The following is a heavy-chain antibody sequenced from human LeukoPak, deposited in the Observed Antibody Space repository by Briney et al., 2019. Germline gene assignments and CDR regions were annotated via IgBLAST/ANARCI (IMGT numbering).Heavy chain of an antibody. CDR1: VLTFSSYV. CDR2: ISYDGSNK. CDR3: AIDMRYCSSTSCFTFKVTSSGMHV. D-gene: IGHD2-2*02. Sequence: VGSLRLSCAASVLTFSSYVMHWVRQAPGKRLEGVGVISYDGSNKYYADSVKGRFAISRDNSKNTLYLQMNSLRAEDTAVYYCAIDMRYCSSTSCFTFKVTSSGMHVWGQGNTVTVSS. J-gene: IGHJ6*02. V-gene: IGHV3-30*03.